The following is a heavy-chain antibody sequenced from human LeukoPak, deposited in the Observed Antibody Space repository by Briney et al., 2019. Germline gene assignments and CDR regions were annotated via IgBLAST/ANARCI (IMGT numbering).Heavy chain of an antibody. CDR2: INPSGGST. Sequence: ASVKVSCKASGYTFTSYYMHWVRQAPGQGLEWMGIINPSGGSTSYAQKFQGRVTMTRDTSTSTVYMELSSLRSEDTAVYYCARRSVDTAMAPKGAFDIWGQGTMVTVSS. J-gene: IGHJ3*02. V-gene: IGHV1-46*01. CDR3: ARRSVDTAMAPKGAFDI. D-gene: IGHD5-18*01. CDR1: GYTFTSYY.